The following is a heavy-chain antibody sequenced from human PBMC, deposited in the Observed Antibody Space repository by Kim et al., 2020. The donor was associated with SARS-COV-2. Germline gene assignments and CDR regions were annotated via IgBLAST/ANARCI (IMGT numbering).Heavy chain of an antibody. CDR3: ARTAVGSWTKGYYYYGMDV. Sequence: SETLSLTCTVSGGSISSGGYYWSWIRQHPGKGLEWIGYIYYSGSTYYNPSLKSRVTISVDTSKNQFSLKLSSVTAADTAVYYCARTAVGSWTKGYYYYGMDVWGQGTTVTVSS. CDR2: IYYSGST. V-gene: IGHV4-31*03. CDR1: GGSISSGGYY. J-gene: IGHJ6*02. D-gene: IGHD6-13*01.